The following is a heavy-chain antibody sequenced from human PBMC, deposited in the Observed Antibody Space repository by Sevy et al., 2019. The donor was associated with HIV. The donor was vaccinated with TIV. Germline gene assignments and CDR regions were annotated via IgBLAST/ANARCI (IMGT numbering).Heavy chain of an antibody. CDR3: EKVIWGGTYYDILTGYYGGGFDY. J-gene: IGHJ4*02. D-gene: IGHD3-9*01. CDR1: GFTFDDYA. V-gene: IGHV3-9*01. CDR2: ISWNSGSI. Sequence: GGSLRLSCAASGFTFDDYAMHWVRQAPGKGLEWVSGISWNSGSIGYADSVKGRFTISRDNAKNSLYLQMNSLRAEDTAFYYCEKVIWGGTYYDILTGYYGGGFDYWGQGTLVTVSS.